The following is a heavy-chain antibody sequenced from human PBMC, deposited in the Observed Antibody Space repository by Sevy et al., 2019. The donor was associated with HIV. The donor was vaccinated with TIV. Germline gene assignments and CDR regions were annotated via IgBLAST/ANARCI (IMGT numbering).Heavy chain of an antibody. J-gene: IGHJ4*02. V-gene: IGHV3-23*01. CDR1: GFTFSSYA. D-gene: IGHD2-2*01. CDR2: FSFGCGKI. Sequence: GGSLRLSCAASGFTFSSYAMSWVRQPPGKGLEWVATFSFGCGKINYADSVKGRFTISIDNSKNTLFLQMNRLRAEDTAVYYCAREGCSRPHDYWGQGTLVTVSS. CDR3: AREGCSRPHDY.